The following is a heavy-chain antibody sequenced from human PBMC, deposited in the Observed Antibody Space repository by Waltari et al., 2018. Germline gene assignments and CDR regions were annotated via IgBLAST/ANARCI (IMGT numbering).Heavy chain of an antibody. CDR1: GFTFRNFA. V-gene: IGHV3-23*01. CDR2: FSGSGDCT. Sequence: EVQLLESGGGLVQPGGSLRLSCVASGFTFRNFAMSWVRQAPGKGLEWVSTFSGSGDCTFYGDSVKGRFAISRDNSKNTLYLQMNSLRAEDTAVYYCAKGYYAFWTGYGVFAYWGQGALVTVSS. J-gene: IGHJ4*02. D-gene: IGHD3-3*01. CDR3: AKGYYAFWTGYGVFAY.